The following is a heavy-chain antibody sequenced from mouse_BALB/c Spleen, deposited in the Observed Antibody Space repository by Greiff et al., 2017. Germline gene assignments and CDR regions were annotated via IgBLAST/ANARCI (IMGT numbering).Heavy chain of an antibody. V-gene: IGHV1-7*01. Sequence: VKLLESGAELAKPGASVKMSCKASGYTFTSYWMHWVKQRPGQGLEWIGYINPSTGYTEYNQKFKDKAILTADKSSSTAYMQLSSLTSEDSAVYYCARTGGGYFDYWGQGTTLTVSS. J-gene: IGHJ2*01. CDR3: ARTGGGYFDY. D-gene: IGHD4-1*01. CDR2: INPSTGYT. CDR1: GYTFTSYW.